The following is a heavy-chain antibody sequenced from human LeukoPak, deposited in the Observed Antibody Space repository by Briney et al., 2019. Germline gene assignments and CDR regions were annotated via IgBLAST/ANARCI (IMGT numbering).Heavy chain of an antibody. D-gene: IGHD4-11*01. CDR2: ISSSGSTI. CDR1: GFTFSSYS. V-gene: IGHV3-48*04. CDR3: ARIEMGLHDYSNYWPDRDAFDI. Sequence: PTGGSLRLSCAASGFTFSSYSMNWVRQAPGKGLEWVSYISSSGSTIYYADSVKGRFTISRDNAKNSLYLQMNSLRAEDTAVYYCARIEMGLHDYSNYWPDRDAFDIWGQGTMVTVSS. J-gene: IGHJ3*02.